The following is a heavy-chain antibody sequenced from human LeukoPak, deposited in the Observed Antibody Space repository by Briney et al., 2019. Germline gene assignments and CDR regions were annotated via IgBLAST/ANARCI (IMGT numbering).Heavy chain of an antibody. Sequence: SSETLSLTCAVYGGSFSGYYWSWIRQPPGKGLEWIGEINHSGSTNYNPSLKSRVTISVDTSKNQFSLKLSSVTAADTAVYYCARLPLKPRHFDYWGQGTLVTVSS. J-gene: IGHJ4*02. CDR1: GGSFSGYY. CDR2: INHSGST. CDR3: ARLPLKPRHFDY. V-gene: IGHV4-34*01.